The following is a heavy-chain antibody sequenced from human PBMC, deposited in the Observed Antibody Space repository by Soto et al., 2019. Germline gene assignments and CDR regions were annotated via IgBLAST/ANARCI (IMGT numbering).Heavy chain of an antibody. J-gene: IGHJ6*02. CDR3: ASEAIAAAAVYGMDV. V-gene: IGHV1-3*05. CDR1: GYTFTSYV. D-gene: IGHD6-13*01. CDR2: INAGNGNT. Sequence: QVQLVQSGAEEKKPGASVKVSCKASGYTFTSYVMNWVRQAPGQRLEWMGWINAGNGNTKYSQKFQGRVTITRDTSASTAYMELSSLRSEDTAVYYCASEAIAAAAVYGMDVWGQGTTVTVSS.